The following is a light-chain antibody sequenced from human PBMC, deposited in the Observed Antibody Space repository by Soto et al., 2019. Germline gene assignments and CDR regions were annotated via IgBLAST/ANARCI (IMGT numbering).Light chain of an antibody. CDR2: KAS. Sequence: DIQMTQSPSTLTASVGDRVTITCRARQSISSWLAWYQQKPGTAPKLLIYKASTLQSVVPSRCSGSGSGTEFTLTISSLQPDDSATYYCQQYNDNWTFGQGTMVDIK. CDR1: QSISSW. CDR3: QQYNDNWT. V-gene: IGKV1-5*03. J-gene: IGKJ1*01.